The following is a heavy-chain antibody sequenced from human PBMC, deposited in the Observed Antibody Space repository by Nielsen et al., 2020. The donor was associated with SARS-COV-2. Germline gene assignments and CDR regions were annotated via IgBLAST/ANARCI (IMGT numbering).Heavy chain of an antibody. CDR1: GFTFNTYD. CDR3: ARDSSGWGRFDY. D-gene: IGHD6-19*01. Sequence: GGSLRLSCAASGFTFNTYDMDWVRQTPRKGLEWVSRVKASGTVIDYADSVRGRFTIARDNSKNTLYLQMDSLRVEDTAVYYCARDSSGWGRFDYWGLGTLVTVSS. CDR2: VKASGTVI. V-gene: IGHV3-23*01. J-gene: IGHJ4*02.